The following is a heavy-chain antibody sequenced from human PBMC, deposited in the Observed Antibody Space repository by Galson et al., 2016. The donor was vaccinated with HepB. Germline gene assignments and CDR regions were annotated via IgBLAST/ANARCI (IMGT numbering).Heavy chain of an antibody. Sequence: SETLSLTCTVSGGSISNYYWSWIRQPAGKGLEWIGRIYSTGSTNYNPSLKSRVTMSVDTSKNQFSLILSSVSAADTAVYYCAGGTPWRAFDFWGQGTMLTVSS. CDR2: IYSTGST. V-gene: IGHV4-4*07. CDR1: GGSISNYY. J-gene: IGHJ3*01. CDR3: AGGTPWRAFDF. D-gene: IGHD1-14*01.